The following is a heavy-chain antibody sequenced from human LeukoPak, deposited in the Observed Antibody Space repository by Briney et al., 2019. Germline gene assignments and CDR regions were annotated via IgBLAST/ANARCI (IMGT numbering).Heavy chain of an antibody. CDR1: GGSISSGGYY. V-gene: IGHV4-31*03. J-gene: IGHJ6*02. D-gene: IGHD3-3*01. Sequence: SSETLSLTCTVSGGSISSGGYYWSWIRQHPGKGLEWIGYIYYSGSTYYNPSLKSRVTISVDTSKNQFSLKLSSVTAADTAVYYCARGRYYDFWSGYFRAGMDVWGQGTTVTVSS. CDR3: ARGRYYDFWSGYFRAGMDV. CDR2: IYYSGST.